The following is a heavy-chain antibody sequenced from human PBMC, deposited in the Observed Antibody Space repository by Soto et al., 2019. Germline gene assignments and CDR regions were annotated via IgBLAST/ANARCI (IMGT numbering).Heavy chain of an antibody. CDR3: ARCIAVAGTVFYYYGMDV. Sequence: PVKVSCKASGGTFSSYAISWVRQAPGQGLEWMGGVIPIFGTANYAQKFQGRVTITADESTSTAYMELSSLRSEDTAVYYCARCIAVAGTVFYYYGMDVWGXGTTVNVSS. J-gene: IGHJ6*02. V-gene: IGHV1-69*13. D-gene: IGHD6-19*01. CDR2: VIPIFGTA. CDR1: GGTFSSYA.